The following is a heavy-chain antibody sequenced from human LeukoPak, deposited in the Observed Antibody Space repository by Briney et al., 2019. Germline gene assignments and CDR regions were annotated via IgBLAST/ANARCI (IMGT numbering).Heavy chain of an antibody. CDR3: ARGYNANYFDY. CDR1: GGSISSSSYY. V-gene: IGHV4-39*01. J-gene: IGHJ4*02. Sequence: SETLSLICTVSGGSISSSSYYWGWIRQPPGKGLEWIGSIYYSGSTYYNPSLKSRVTISVDTSKNQFSLKLSSVTAADTAVYYCARGYNANYFDYWGQGTLVTVSS. D-gene: IGHD5-18*01. CDR2: IYYSGST.